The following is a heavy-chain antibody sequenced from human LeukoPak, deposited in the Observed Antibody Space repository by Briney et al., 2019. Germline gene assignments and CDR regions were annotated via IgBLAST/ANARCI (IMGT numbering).Heavy chain of an antibody. CDR2: IYTSGRT. J-gene: IGHJ4*02. Sequence: SETLSLTCTVSGGSISSGSYYWSWIRQPAGKGLEWNGRIYTSGRTNYNPSLKRRVTISVDTSKNQSSLKLSSVPSADTAVYYCARDVTRFWSGYFESWGQGTLVTVSS. CDR1: GGSISSGSYY. V-gene: IGHV4-61*02. D-gene: IGHD3-3*01. CDR3: ARDVTRFWSGYFES.